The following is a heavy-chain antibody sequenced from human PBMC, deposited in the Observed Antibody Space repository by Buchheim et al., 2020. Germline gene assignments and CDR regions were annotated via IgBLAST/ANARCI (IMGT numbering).Heavy chain of an antibody. Sequence: QVQLVESGGGVVQPGRSLRLSCAASGFSFSTYDMPWVRQAPGKGLEWVALISYDGSDKYYADYVKGRFAISRDNSKKTLYLQMNSLRAEDTAVYYCAKMYGNNYADDGMDVWGQGT. J-gene: IGHJ6*02. V-gene: IGHV3-30*18. D-gene: IGHD4-11*01. CDR2: ISYDGSDK. CDR3: AKMYGNNYADDGMDV. CDR1: GFSFSTYD.